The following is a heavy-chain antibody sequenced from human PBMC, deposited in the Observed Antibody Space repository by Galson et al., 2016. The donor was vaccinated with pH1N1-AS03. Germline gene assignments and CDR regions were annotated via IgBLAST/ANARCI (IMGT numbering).Heavy chain of an antibody. Sequence: RLSCAASGFSFSGYSMHWVRQAPGKGLEWVAVISFDGATKDYADSVKGRFTISRDNSKTTLYLQMNSLRPNDTSVYYCAREATTMIGGWLDPWGQGTLVTVSS. V-gene: IGHV3-30-3*01. CDR1: GFSFSGYS. CDR3: AREATTMIGGWLDP. CDR2: ISFDGATK. D-gene: IGHD3-10*02. J-gene: IGHJ5*02.